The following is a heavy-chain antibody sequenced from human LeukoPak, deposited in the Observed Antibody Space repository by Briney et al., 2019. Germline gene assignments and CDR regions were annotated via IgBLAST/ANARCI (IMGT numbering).Heavy chain of an antibody. CDR3: ASGRTANWFDP. D-gene: IGHD1/OR15-1a*01. J-gene: IGHJ5*02. CDR1: EYTFTSYY. Sequence: GASVKVSCKASEYTFTSYYMHWVRQAPGQGLEWMGIINPSGGSTSYAQKFQGRVTMTRDTSTSTVYMELSSLRSEETAVYYCASGRTANWFDPWGQGTLVTVSS. CDR2: INPSGGST. V-gene: IGHV1-46*01.